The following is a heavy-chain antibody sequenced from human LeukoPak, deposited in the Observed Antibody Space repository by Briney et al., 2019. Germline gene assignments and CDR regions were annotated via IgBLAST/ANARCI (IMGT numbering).Heavy chain of an antibody. Sequence: PGGSLRLSCAASGFTFSSYEMNWVRQAPGKGLEWVSAITGSGGRTYYADSVKGRFTISRDNSKNTLYLKMNSLRAEDTAIYYCAKEYTGTFSPFPSYFDNWGQGTLVTVSS. CDR3: AKEYTGTFSPFPSYFDN. D-gene: IGHD1-26*01. CDR1: GFTFSSYE. V-gene: IGHV3-23*01. J-gene: IGHJ4*02. CDR2: ITGSGGRT.